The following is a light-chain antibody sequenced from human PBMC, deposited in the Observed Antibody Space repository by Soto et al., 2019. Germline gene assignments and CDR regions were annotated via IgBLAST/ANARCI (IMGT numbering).Light chain of an antibody. V-gene: IGKV3-20*01. J-gene: IGKJ4*01. CDR2: GAS. CDR1: QTVNNNY. CDR3: QQYGSSPVT. Sequence: EIVLTQSPGTLSLSPGERVTLSCRASQTVNNNYLAWYQQTPGQAPRLLIYGASNRATGIPGRFGGSGSGTDFTLAISRLEPEDCAMYYCQQYGSSPVTFGGGTKVDIE.